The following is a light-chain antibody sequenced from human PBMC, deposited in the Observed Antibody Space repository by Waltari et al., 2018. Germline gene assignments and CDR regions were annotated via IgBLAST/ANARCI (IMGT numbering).Light chain of an antibody. V-gene: IGLV3-21*03. CDR3: QVWDSSRDLVL. CDR2: DDS. J-gene: IGLJ2*01. CDR1: NIGSQG. Sequence: SYVLTQPPSVSVAPGKTATITCGGDNIGSQGVNWYQQRPGQAPVLVVYDDSDRPSDIPERFSGSISGNMATRTVSRVEAGDEADYYCQVWDSSRDLVLIGGGTKLTVL.